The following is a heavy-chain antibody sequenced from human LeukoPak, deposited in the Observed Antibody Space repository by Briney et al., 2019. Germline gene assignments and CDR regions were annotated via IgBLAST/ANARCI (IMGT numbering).Heavy chain of an antibody. V-gene: IGHV3-7*01. D-gene: IGHD5-24*01. CDR2: IKQDGSEK. J-gene: IGHJ4*02. CDR1: GVTFSSNW. Sequence: GGSLRLSCVASGVTFSSNWMSWVRQAPGKGLEWVASIKQDGSEKYYLDSVKGRFTISRDNGKNSLYLQMNSLRAEDTAVYYCARGLDRYNLRYWGQGTLVTVSS. CDR3: ARGLDRYNLRY.